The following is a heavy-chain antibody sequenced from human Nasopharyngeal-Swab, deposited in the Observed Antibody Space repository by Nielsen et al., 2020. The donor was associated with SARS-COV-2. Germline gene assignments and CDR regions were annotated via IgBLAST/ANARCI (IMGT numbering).Heavy chain of an antibody. CDR1: GFTFNSYA. CDR2: ISGGGGST. D-gene: IGHD3-3*01. J-gene: IGHJ6*02. Sequence: GESLKISCAASGFTFNSYALSWVRQAPGKGLEWVSTISGGGGSTYFADSVKGRFTISRDNAKNSLYLQMNSLRAEDTAVYYCARDGLDYDFWSAYFMDVWGQGTTVTVSS. CDR3: ARDGLDYDFWSAYFMDV. V-gene: IGHV3-23*01.